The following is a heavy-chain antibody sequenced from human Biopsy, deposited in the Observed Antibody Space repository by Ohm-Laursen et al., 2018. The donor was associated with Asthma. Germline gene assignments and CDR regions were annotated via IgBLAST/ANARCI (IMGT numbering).Heavy chain of an antibody. J-gene: IGHJ5*01. CDR1: GYTFIGCH. CDR3: ARGQKSAGDRWFDP. V-gene: IGHV1-2*06. D-gene: IGHD6-13*01. CDR2: INPNSGGT. Sequence: SVKVSCKASGYTFIGCHIHWMRQAPGQGLEWMGRINPNSGGTNYAQKFQGRVTMTRDTSISTAYMEVSRLRSDDTAVYYCARGQKSAGDRWFDPWGQGTQVTVSS.